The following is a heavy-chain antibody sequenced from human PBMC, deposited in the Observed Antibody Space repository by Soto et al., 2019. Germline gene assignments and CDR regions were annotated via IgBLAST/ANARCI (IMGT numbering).Heavy chain of an antibody. CDR1: GYTFTRYG. Sequence: QVQLVQYGAEVKNPGASVKVSCKASGYTFTRYGSGWARQAPGQGREWMGWINTYNGNTNYAQNVQGRVTLTTDTSTSTAYMERRSLRSNDTAIYYCAMVDVYVTPSPQDVWGQGTTVIVSS. J-gene: IGHJ6*02. CDR2: INTYNGNT. V-gene: IGHV1-18*01. CDR3: AMVDVYVTPSPQDV. D-gene: IGHD3-16*01.